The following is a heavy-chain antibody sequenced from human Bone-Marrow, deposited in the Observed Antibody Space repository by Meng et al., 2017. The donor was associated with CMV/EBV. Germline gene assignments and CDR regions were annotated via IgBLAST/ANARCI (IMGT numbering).Heavy chain of an antibody. J-gene: IGHJ4*02. D-gene: IGHD2-15*01. V-gene: IGHV1-18*01. CDR1: YPFTSYY. Sequence: YPFTSYYTSWVRQAPGQGLESMGWISGYNGTTNYAQTFQGRVTMTTDTSTSTAYMELRSLRSDDTAVYFCARADFYCSGGRCDSGAYWGQRTLVTVSS. CDR3: ARADFYCSGGRCDSGAY. CDR2: ISGYNGTT.